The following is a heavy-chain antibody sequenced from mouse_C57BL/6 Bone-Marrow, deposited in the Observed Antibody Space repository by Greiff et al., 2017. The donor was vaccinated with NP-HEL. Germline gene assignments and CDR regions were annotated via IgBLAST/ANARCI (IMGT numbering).Heavy chain of an antibody. CDR3: ARNYGYYAMDY. J-gene: IGHJ4*01. D-gene: IGHD1-1*01. CDR2: ISSGSSTI. Sequence: EVNVVESGGGLVKPGGSLKLSCAASGFTFSDYGMHWVRQAPEKGLEWVAYISSGSSTIYYADTVKGRFTISRDNAKNTLFLQMTSLRSEDTAMYYCARNYGYYAMDYWGQGTSVTVSS. V-gene: IGHV5-17*01. CDR1: GFTFSDYG.